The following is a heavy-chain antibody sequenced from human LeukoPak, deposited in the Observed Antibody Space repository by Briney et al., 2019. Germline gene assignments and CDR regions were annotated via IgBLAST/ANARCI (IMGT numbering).Heavy chain of an antibody. D-gene: IGHD5-18*01. V-gene: IGHV3-23*01. CDR2: ISGSGGST. CDR1: GFIFSNYA. J-gene: IGHJ4*02. Sequence: GGSLRLSCAASGFIFSNYAMSWVRQAPGKGLEWVSAISGSGGSTYYADSVKGRFTISRDNSKNTLYLQMNSLRAEDTAVYYRAKAPNTAGDYWGQGTLVTVSS. CDR3: AKAPNTAGDY.